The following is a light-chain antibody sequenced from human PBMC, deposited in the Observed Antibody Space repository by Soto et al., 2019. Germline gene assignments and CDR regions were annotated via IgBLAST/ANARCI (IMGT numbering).Light chain of an antibody. CDR1: SDVVGNYNL. J-gene: IGLJ3*02. CDR3: GTWDSSLSAWV. Sequence: QSALTQPASVSGSPGQSITISCTGTSDVVGNYNLVSWYQQHPGKAPKLIIYEGNKRPSGIPDRFSGSKSGTSATLGITGLQTGDEADYYCGTWDSSLSAWVFGGGTKLTVL. CDR2: EGN. V-gene: IGLV2-14*02.